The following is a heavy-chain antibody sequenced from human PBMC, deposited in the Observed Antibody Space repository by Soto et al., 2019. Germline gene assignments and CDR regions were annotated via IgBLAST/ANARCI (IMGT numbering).Heavy chain of an antibody. J-gene: IGHJ6*02. Sequence: QVQLVQSGAEVKKPGSSVKVSCTASGGTFSSYAISWVRQAPGQGLDWMGGIIPISGTANYAQKFQGRVTITADESTSTAYMELSSLRSEDTAVYYCARSQGSSTSLEIYYYYYYGMDVWGQGTTVTVSS. V-gene: IGHV1-69*01. CDR1: GGTFSSYA. D-gene: IGHD2-2*01. CDR3: ARSQGSSTSLEIYYYYYYGMDV. CDR2: IIPISGTA.